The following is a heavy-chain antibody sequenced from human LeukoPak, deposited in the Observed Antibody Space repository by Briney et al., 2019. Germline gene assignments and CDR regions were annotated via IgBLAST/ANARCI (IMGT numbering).Heavy chain of an antibody. V-gene: IGHV4-39*01. D-gene: IGHD4-23*01. CDR3: AAQEEPSTVVRH. J-gene: IGHJ4*02. Sequence: SETLSLTCTVSGGSISSSSYYWGWIRQPPGKGLEWIGSIYYSGSTYYNPSLKSRVTISVDTSKNQFSLKLSSVTAADTAVYYCAAQEEPSTVVRHWGQGTLVTVSS. CDR1: GGSISSSSYY. CDR2: IYYSGST.